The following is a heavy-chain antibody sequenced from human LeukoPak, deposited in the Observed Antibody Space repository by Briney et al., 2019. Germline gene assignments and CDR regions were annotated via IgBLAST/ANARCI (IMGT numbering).Heavy chain of an antibody. CDR1: GGSISSYY. D-gene: IGHD3-10*01. Sequence: SETLSLTCTVSGGSISSYYWSWIRQPAGQGLEWIGRIYTSGSTNYNPSLKSRVTMSVDTSKNQFSLKLSSVTAADTAVYFCARHYYGSGSYWNHWGQGTLVTVSS. CDR2: IYTSGST. CDR3: ARHYYGSGSYWNH. V-gene: IGHV4-4*07. J-gene: IGHJ5*02.